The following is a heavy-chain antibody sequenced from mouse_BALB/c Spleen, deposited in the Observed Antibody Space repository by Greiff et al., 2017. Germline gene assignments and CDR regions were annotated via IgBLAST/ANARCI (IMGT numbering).Heavy chain of an antibody. Sequence: QVQLKQSGPGLVQPSESLSITCTASGFSFTSYGVHWVRQSPGKGLEWLGVIWSGGGTDYNAAFITRLSTSKENSKSQVFFIMNSLQADDTAIYYCASYGNYGAMDYWGQGTSVTVSS. V-gene: IGHV2-4-1*01. CDR1: GFSFTSYG. CDR2: IWSGGGT. J-gene: IGHJ4*01. CDR3: ASYGNYGAMDY. D-gene: IGHD2-1*01.